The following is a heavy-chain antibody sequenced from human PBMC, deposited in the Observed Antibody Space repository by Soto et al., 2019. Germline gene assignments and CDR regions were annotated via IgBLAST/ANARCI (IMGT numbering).Heavy chain of an antibody. CDR1: GGSISSYY. Sequence: SETLSLTCTDSGGSISSYYWSWIRQPPGKGLEWIGYIYYSGSTNYNPSLKSRVTISVDTSKNQFSLKLSSVTAADTAVYYCARGSKHSSGNWFDPWGQGTLVTVSS. CDR3: ARGSKHSSGNWFDP. D-gene: IGHD6-25*01. V-gene: IGHV4-59*08. CDR2: IYYSGST. J-gene: IGHJ5*02.